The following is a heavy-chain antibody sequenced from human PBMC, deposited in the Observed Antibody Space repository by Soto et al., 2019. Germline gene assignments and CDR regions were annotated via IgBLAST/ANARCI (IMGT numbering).Heavy chain of an antibody. Sequence: GETLKISCKASGYNFTSYWISWVRQMPGKGLEWMGRIDPSDSYNSYSPSFQGHVPISGDKSINTAYLQWSSLKAWDTAIYYYTRRIEKDPFAVSARGTMVTVSS. CDR2: IDPSDSYN. CDR3: TRRIEKDPFAV. J-gene: IGHJ3*01. D-gene: IGHD2-21*01. CDR1: GYNFTSYW. V-gene: IGHV5-10-1*01.